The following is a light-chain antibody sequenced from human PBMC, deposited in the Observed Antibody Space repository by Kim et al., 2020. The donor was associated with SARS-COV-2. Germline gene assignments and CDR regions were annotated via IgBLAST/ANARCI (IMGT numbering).Light chain of an antibody. CDR2: YDS. V-gene: IGLV3-21*01. CDR3: QVCDSGSDHVV. J-gene: IGLJ2*01. Sequence: SYELTQPPSVSVAPGKTARIACGGNNIESQTVHWYQQKPGQAPVLVIHYDSERPSGIPERISGSNSGDTATLTISRVEAGDEADYYCQVCDSGSDHVVFGGGTQLTVL. CDR1: NIESQT.